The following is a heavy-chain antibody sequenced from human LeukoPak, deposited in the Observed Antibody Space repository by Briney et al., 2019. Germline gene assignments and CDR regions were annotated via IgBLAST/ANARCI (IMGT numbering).Heavy chain of an antibody. Sequence: GGSLRLSCAPSGFIFSNYWMSWVRQAPGKGLEWVANIKQAGSEKYYVDSVKGRFTISRDNAKNSLYLQMNSLRAEDTALYYCVRMTYYFDPWGQGILVTVSS. CDR3: VRMTYYFDP. CDR2: IKQAGSEK. CDR1: GFIFSNYW. V-gene: IGHV3-7*01. J-gene: IGHJ4*02.